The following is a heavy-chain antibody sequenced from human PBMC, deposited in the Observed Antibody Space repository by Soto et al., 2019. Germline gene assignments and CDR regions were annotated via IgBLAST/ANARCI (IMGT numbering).Heavy chain of an antibody. V-gene: IGHV1-69*06. CDR3: ARAKGIYYYGSGSYYFDY. Sequence: SVKVSCKASGCTFSSYAISCVRQAPGQVLEWMGGIIPIFGTANYAQKFQGRVTITADKSTSTAYMELSSLRSEDTAVYYCARAKGIYYYGSGSYYFDYWGQGTLVTVSS. CDR1: GCTFSSYA. J-gene: IGHJ4*02. D-gene: IGHD3-10*01. CDR2: IIPIFGTA.